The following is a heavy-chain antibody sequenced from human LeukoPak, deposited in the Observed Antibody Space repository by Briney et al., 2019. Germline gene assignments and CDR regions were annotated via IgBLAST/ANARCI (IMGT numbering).Heavy chain of an antibody. CDR3: AKSTTLSGDSVDFDY. CDR1: GGSISSGSYY. V-gene: IGHV4-61*02. CDR2: IYTSGST. D-gene: IGHD1-26*01. Sequence: SQTLSLTCTVSGGSISSGSYYWSWIRQPAGKGLEWIGRIYTSGSTNYNPSLKSRVTISVDTSKNQFSLKLSSVTAADTAVYSCAKSTTLSGDSVDFDYWGQGTLVTVSS. J-gene: IGHJ4*02.